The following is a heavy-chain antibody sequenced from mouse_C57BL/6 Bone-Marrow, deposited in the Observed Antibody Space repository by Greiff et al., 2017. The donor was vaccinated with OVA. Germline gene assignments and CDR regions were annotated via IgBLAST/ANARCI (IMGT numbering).Heavy chain of an antibody. V-gene: IGHV3-6*01. CDR3: ARAGDYDEDYAMDY. CDR2: ISYDGSN. Sequence: EVQLQQSGPGLVKPSQSLSLTCSVTGYSITSGYYWNWIRQFPGNKLEWMGYISYDGSNNYNPSLKNRISITRDTSKNQFFLKLNSVTTEDTATYYCARAGDYDEDYAMDYWGQGTSVTVSS. J-gene: IGHJ4*01. CDR1: GYSITSGYY. D-gene: IGHD2-4*01.